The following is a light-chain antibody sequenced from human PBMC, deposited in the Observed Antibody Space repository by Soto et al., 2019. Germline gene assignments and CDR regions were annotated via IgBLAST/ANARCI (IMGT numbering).Light chain of an antibody. CDR3: ISYTDRQSYL. J-gene: IGLJ1*01. Sequence: QSVLTQPASVSGSPGQSITISCSGTSSDIGSYNHVAWYQQFPGKSPKLMIYAVSDRPPGVSDRFSGSKSGITASLNISGLQTEDEADYYCISYTDRQSYLLRTGT. CDR1: SSDIGSYNH. CDR2: AVS. V-gene: IGLV2-14*03.